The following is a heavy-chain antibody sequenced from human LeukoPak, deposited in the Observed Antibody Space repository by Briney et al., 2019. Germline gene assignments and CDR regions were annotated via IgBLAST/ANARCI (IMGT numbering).Heavy chain of an antibody. V-gene: IGHV3-48*03. CDR1: GFTFSSYE. J-gene: IGHJ3*02. CDR2: ISSSGSTI. CDR3: ASGSELAPDAFDI. D-gene: IGHD1-26*01. Sequence: GGSLRLFCAASGFTFSSYEMKWVRQAPGKGLEWVSYISSSGSTIYYADSVKGRFTISRDNAKNSLYLQMNSLRAEDTAVYYCASGSELAPDAFDIWGQGTMVTVSS.